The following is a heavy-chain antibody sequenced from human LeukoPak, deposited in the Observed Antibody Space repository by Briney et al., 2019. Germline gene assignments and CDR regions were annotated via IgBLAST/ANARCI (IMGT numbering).Heavy chain of an antibody. Sequence: PGGSLRLSCAASGFTLSSYAMSWVRQAPGKGLEWVAAISGSGGSTYYADSVKGRFTISRDNSKNTLYLQMNSPRAEDTAVYYCARRRLRLAPDFDSWGKGDLVTVSS. J-gene: IGHJ4*02. D-gene: IGHD5/OR15-5a*01. CDR2: ISGSGGST. CDR3: ARRRLRLAPDFDS. CDR1: GFTLSSYA. V-gene: IGHV3-23*01.